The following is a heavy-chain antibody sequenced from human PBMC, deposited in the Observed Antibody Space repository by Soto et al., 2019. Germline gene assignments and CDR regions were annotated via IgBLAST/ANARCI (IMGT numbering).Heavy chain of an antibody. Sequence: SETLSLTCAVYGGSFSGYYWSWIRQPPGKGLEWIGEINHSGITNYNPSLKSRVTISVDTSKNQFSLKLSSVTAADTAVYYCARARGYCSGGSCYHWFDPWGQGTLVTVS. V-gene: IGHV4-34*01. CDR1: GGSFSGYY. CDR2: INHSGIT. J-gene: IGHJ5*02. D-gene: IGHD2-15*01. CDR3: ARARGYCSGGSCYHWFDP.